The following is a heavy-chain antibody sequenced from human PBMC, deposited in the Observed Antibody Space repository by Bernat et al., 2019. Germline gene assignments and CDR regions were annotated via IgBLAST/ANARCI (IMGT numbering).Heavy chain of an antibody. J-gene: IGHJ4*02. D-gene: IGHD6-13*01. V-gene: IGHV1-24*01. CDR2: FDPEDGET. Sequence: QVQLVQSGAEVKKPGASVKVSCKVSGYTLTELSMHWVRQAPGKGLEWMGGFDPEDGETIYAQKFQGRITMTEDTSTDTAYMELSSLRSEDTAVYYCASPHLIFIAAAPQTHPEYYFDYWGQGTLVTVSS. CDR1: GYTLTELS. CDR3: ASPHLIFIAAAPQTHPEYYFDY.